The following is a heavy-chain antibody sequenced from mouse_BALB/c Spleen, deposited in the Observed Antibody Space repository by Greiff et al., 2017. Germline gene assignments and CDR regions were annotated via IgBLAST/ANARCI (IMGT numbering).Heavy chain of an antibody. V-gene: IGHV1-18*01. CDR1: GYTFTDYN. Sequence: VQLQQSGPELVKPGALVKIPCKASGYTFTDYNMDWVKQSHGKSLEWIGDINPNNGDTFYSQKFKGKATLTVDKSSSTAYMELRSLTSEDTAVYYCARTGTWGSYFDYWGQGTTLTVSS. CDR3: ARTGTWGSYFDY. J-gene: IGHJ2*01. D-gene: IGHD4-1*01. CDR2: INPNNGDT.